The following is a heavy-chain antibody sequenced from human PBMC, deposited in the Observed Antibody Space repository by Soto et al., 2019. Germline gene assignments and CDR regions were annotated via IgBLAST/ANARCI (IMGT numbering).Heavy chain of an antibody. D-gene: IGHD4-17*01. CDR2: IYYSGST. Sequence: PSETLSLTCTVSGGSISSGDYYWSWIRQPPGKGLEWIGYIYYSGSTYYNPSLKSRVTISVDTSKNQFSLKLSSVTAADTAVYYCTRGDYVTLIDDWGQGTLVTVSS. J-gene: IGHJ4*02. CDR1: GGSISSGDYY. V-gene: IGHV4-30-4*01. CDR3: TRGDYVTLIDD.